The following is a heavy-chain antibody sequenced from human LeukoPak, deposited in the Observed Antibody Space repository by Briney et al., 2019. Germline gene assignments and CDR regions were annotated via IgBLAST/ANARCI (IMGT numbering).Heavy chain of an antibody. CDR1: GYTFTSYG. J-gene: IGHJ4*02. CDR2: ISAYNGNT. CDR3: ARDHYGGSYSSKDY. D-gene: IGHD1-26*01. Sequence: ASVTVSCKASGYTFTSYGISWVRQAPGQGLEWMGLISAYNGNTNYAQKLQGRVTMTTDTSTSTAHMEMRSLRSDDTAVYYCARDHYGGSYSSKDYWDQGTLVTVSS. V-gene: IGHV1-18*01.